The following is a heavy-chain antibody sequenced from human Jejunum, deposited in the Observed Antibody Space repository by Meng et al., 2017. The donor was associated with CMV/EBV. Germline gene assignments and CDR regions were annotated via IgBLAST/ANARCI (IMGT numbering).Heavy chain of an antibody. CDR3: ARDGSDNWGNFDY. Sequence: QLQLQESGPGLVKPSETLSLICTVSGDSLSSTFFYWGWIRQPPGKGLEWIGNINYGGRTYYNPSLNSRVTMSVDTSRNQFSLELSSVTAADTAVYYCARDGSDNWGNFDYWGQVSLVTVSS. CDR1: GDSLSSTFFY. D-gene: IGHD7-27*01. J-gene: IGHJ4*02. V-gene: IGHV4-39*07. CDR2: INYGGRT.